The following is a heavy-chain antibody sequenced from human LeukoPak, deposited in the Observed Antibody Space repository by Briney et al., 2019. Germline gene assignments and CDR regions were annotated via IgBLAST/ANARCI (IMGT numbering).Heavy chain of an antibody. Sequence: PGGSLRLSCAASGFSFSSYPMPWVRQAPGKGLEWVSSISGGGGYIYYADSVKGRFTISRDDSRDTLYLQMNSLRAEDTAVYYCAKDLGKWEHKGWGQGTLVTVSS. D-gene: IGHD1-26*01. CDR3: AKDLGKWEHKG. V-gene: IGHV3-23*01. J-gene: IGHJ4*02. CDR1: GFSFSSYP. CDR2: ISGGGGYI.